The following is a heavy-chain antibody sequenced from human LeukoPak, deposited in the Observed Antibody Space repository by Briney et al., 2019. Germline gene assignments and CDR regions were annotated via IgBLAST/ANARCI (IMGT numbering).Heavy chain of an antibody. CDR2: INHSGST. CDR1: GGSFSGYY. Sequence: SGTLFLTCAVYGGSFSGYYWSWIRQPPGKGLEWIGEINHSGSTNYNPSLKSRVTISVDTSKNQFSLKLSSVTAADTAVYYCARARYYDFWSGPKNFDYWGQGTLVTVSS. J-gene: IGHJ4*02. CDR3: ARARYYDFWSGPKNFDY. D-gene: IGHD3-3*01. V-gene: IGHV4-34*01.